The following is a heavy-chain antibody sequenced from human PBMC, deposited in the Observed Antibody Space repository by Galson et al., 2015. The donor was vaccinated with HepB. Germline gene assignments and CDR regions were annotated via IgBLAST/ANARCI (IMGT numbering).Heavy chain of an antibody. D-gene: IGHD3-16*01. V-gene: IGHV4-59*01. CDR3: AASKGYVWGSLPLPDF. J-gene: IGHJ4*02. Sequence: SETLSLTCSVSGASINSYYWSWIRQSPGKGLEWIAFIFHTGRTNHNPSLTGRVTISIDTSKNQFSLRLTSVTAADTAVYYCAASKGYVWGSLPLPDFWGQGTLGTVSP. CDR2: IFHTGRT. CDR1: GASINSYY.